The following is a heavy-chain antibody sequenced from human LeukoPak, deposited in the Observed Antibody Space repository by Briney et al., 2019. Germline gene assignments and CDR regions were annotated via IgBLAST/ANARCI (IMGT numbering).Heavy chain of an antibody. CDR3: VRPRSPASNDGGY. D-gene: IGHD1-1*01. CDR1: GFTFSSYS. Sequence: GGSLRLSCAASGFTFSSYSMNWVRQAPGKGLEWVSCISSTSSYKYYADSVKGRFTISRDNAKNSLYLQLNSLRAEDTALYYCVRPRSPASNDGGYWGQGTLVTVSS. CDR2: ISSTSSYK. V-gene: IGHV3-21*01. J-gene: IGHJ4*02.